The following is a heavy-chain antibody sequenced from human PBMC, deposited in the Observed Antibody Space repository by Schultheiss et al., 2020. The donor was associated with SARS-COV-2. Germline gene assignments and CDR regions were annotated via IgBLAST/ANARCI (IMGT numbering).Heavy chain of an antibody. Sequence: GSLRLSCTVSGGSVSSGSYYWSWIRQPPGKGLEWIGSIYYSGSTYYNPSLKSRVTISVDRSKNQFSLKLSSVTAADTAVYYCASSMGRSAPDYWGQGTLVTVSS. CDR3: ASSMGRSAPDY. V-gene: IGHV4-39*01. D-gene: IGHD3-10*01. J-gene: IGHJ4*02. CDR1: GGSVSSGSYY. CDR2: IYYSGST.